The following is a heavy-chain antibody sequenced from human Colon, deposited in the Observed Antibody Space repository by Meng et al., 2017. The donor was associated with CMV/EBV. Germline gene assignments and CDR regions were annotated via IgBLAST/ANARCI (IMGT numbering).Heavy chain of an antibody. D-gene: IGHD6-6*01. V-gene: IGHV1-2*02. CDR3: ERVGGWIGSSSIFGWFDP. CDR1: GYTFTDYS. Sequence: QVELVQYVGEVKIPGASVNVSCKCSGYTFTDYSIHWVRQAPGQGLEWMGLINSNTGATKYAQKFQNRITMTRDTSINTVYMQLSGLRSDDTAVYYCERVGGWIGSSSIFGWFDPWGQGTLVTVSS. J-gene: IGHJ5*02. CDR2: INSNTGAT.